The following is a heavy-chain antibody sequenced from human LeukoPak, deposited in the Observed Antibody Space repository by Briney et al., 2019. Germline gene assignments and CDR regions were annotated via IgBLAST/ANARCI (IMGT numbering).Heavy chain of an antibody. CDR1: GFTVSSNY. J-gene: IGHJ4*02. Sequence: PGGSLRLYCAASGFTVSSNYMRWVRQAPGKGLEWVSVIYSGGSTYYADSVKGRFTVSRDNSKNTLYLQMNSLRAEDTAVYYCERDRSGPNWGSRAYWGQGTLVTVSS. V-gene: IGHV3-66*01. CDR3: ERDRSGPNWGSRAY. CDR2: IYSGGST. D-gene: IGHD7-27*01.